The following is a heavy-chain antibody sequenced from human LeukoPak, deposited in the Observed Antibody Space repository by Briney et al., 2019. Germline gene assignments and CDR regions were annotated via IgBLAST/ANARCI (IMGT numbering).Heavy chain of an antibody. Sequence: GGALRLSCAASGFTFSSYAMHWVRQAPGKGLEWVANIKLDGSEKNYVDSVKGRFTISRDNTKNSLYLQMNSLRVEDTVFFYRQRTAYEIWSRRGNFDSWGQGTLVIVSS. CDR3: QRTAYEIWSRRGNFDS. J-gene: IGHJ4*02. V-gene: IGHV3-7*01. CDR2: IKLDGSEK. CDR1: GFTFSSYA. D-gene: IGHD3-3*01.